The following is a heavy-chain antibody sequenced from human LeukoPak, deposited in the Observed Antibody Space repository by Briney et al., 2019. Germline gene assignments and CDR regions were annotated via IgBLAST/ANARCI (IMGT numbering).Heavy chain of an antibody. D-gene: IGHD2-2*01. CDR1: GFTFSSYG. V-gene: IGHV3-30*03. CDR3: VKVTAAVDS. CDR2: ISYDGSNK. Sequence: PGGSLRLSCAASGFTFSSYGVHWVRQAPGKGLEWVAVISYDGSNKYYADSVKGRFTISRDNAKNTLYLQMSSLRDEDTGVYYCVKVTAAVDSWGQGTLVTVSS. J-gene: IGHJ4*02.